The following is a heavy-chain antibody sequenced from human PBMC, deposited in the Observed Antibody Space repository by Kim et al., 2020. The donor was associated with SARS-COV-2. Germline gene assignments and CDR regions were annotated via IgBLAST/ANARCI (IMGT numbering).Heavy chain of an antibody. CDR2: IRNRDNNYAT. D-gene: IGHD3-9*01. V-gene: IGHV3-73*01. Sequence: GGSLRLSCAASGFTFRDSAIHWVRQSYGRGLEWLGRIRNRDNNYATKYRESLKGRLTISRDDSRNMAFLRLNNLRADDTAMYFCCRRFRDMTGQTHPLEWGQGALVTVSS. CDR3: CRRFRDMTGQTHPLE. J-gene: IGHJ4*02. CDR1: GFTFRDSA.